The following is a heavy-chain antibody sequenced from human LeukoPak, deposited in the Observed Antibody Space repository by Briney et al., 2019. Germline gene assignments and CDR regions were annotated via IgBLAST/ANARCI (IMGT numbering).Heavy chain of an antibody. CDR3: ARNPGGTSGHYFDY. D-gene: IGHD4-23*01. Sequence: SETLSLTCNVSGGSISSGSYYWSWIRQPAGKGLEWIGRIYTSGSTNYNSSLESRVTISADTSKNQFSLKLTSVTAADTAVYYCARNPGGTSGHYFDYWGQGTLVTVSS. CDR2: IYTSGST. CDR1: GGSISSGSYY. J-gene: IGHJ4*02. V-gene: IGHV4-61*02.